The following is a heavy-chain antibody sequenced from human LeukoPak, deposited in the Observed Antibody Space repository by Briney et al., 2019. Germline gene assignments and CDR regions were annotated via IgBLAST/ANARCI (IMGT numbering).Heavy chain of an antibody. CDR1: GGTFSSYA. Sequence: SVKVSCKASGGTFSSYAISWVRQAPGQGLEWMGGIIPIFGTANYAQKFQGRVTITTDESMSTAYMELSSLRSEDTAVYYCARHTRHYYDSSGDAFDIWGQGTMVTVSS. CDR3: ARHTRHYYDSSGDAFDI. D-gene: IGHD3-22*01. V-gene: IGHV1-69*05. CDR2: IIPIFGTA. J-gene: IGHJ3*02.